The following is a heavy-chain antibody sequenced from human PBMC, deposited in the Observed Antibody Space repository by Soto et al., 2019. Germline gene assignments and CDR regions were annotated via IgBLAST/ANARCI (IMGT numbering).Heavy chain of an antibody. CDR2: SNWNGGST. CDR3: ARFLEFGELLYPYYYYYYGMDV. J-gene: IGHJ6*01. V-gene: IGHV3-20*04. Sequence: EVQLVESGGGVVRPGGSLRLSCAASGFTFDDYGMSWVLQSPGKGLEWVSGSNWNGGSTGYADYVKGRFTISRDNAKNSLYLQMNSLRAEDTALYYGARFLEFGELLYPYYYYYYGMDVWAQGTKVTVSS. CDR1: GFTFDDYG. D-gene: IGHD3-10*01.